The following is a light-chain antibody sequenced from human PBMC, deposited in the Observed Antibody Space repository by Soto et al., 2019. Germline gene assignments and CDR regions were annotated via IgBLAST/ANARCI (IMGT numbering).Light chain of an antibody. Sequence: DIQMTQSPSTLSGAVGDRVTITCRASQTISSWLAWYQQKPGKAPKIMIYKESTLKSGVPSRFSGSGSGTELTLTISRLQPDDFATYYCQNYNSYSEAFGQGTKVDIK. V-gene: IGKV1-5*03. J-gene: IGKJ1*01. CDR1: QTISSW. CDR2: KES. CDR3: QNYNSYSEA.